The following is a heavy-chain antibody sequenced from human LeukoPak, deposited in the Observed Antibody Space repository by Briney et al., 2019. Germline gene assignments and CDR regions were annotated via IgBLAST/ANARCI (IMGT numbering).Heavy chain of an antibody. Sequence: SETLSLTCSVSGGSISSNSYYWGWIRQPPEKGLEWIGSIYYSGSTYHNPSLKSRVTISVDTSKNQFSLKLSSVTAADTAMYYCVYTSGWYLYSYFDCWGQGTLVTVSS. J-gene: IGHJ4*02. CDR2: IYYSGST. CDR1: GGSISSNSYY. D-gene: IGHD6-19*01. V-gene: IGHV4-39*01. CDR3: VYTSGWYLYSYFDC.